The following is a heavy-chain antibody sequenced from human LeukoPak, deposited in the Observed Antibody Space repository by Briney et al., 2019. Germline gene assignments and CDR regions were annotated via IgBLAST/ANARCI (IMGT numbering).Heavy chain of an antibody. J-gene: IGHJ4*02. Sequence: GGSLRLSCAASGFTFSDYYMSWIRQAPGKGLEWVSIISANGDSKYYADSLKGRFTISRDNSKNTVYLQMNTLRAEDTAVYFCAKPAWGGGNWVFDYWGQGTLVTVSS. CDR1: GFTFSDYY. CDR2: ISANGDSK. D-gene: IGHD2-15*01. CDR3: AKPAWGGGNWVFDY. V-gene: IGHV3-23*01.